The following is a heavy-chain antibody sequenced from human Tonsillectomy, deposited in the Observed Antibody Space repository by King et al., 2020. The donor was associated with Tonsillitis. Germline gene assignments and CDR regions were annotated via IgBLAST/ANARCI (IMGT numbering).Heavy chain of an antibody. CDR1: NGSMSSYY. V-gene: IGHV4-59*01. D-gene: IGHD2-15*01. J-gene: IGHJ4*02. CDR2: IYYTGNT. CDR3: AREYCSGSTCYYFDY. Sequence: QLQESGPGLVKPSETLSLTCTVSNGSMSSYYWSWIRQPPGKGLEWIGYIYYTGNTNYNPSLKSRVTISLDTSKNQFSLKLNSVTAADTAVYYCAREYCSGSTCYYFDYWGQGTLVTVSS.